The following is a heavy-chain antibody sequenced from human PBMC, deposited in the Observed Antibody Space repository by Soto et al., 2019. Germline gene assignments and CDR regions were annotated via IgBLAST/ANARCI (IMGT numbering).Heavy chain of an antibody. CDR1: GYTFTGYY. J-gene: IGHJ4*02. CDR2: INPNSGGT. D-gene: IGHD3-3*01. V-gene: IGHV1-2*02. CDR3: ARDSGADYDFWSGPFDY. Sequence: ASVKVSCKASGYTFTGYYMHWVRQAPGQGLEWMGWINPNSGGTNYAQKFQGRVTMTGDTSISTAYMELSRLRSDDTAVYYCARDSGADYDFWSGPFDYWGQGTLVTVSS.